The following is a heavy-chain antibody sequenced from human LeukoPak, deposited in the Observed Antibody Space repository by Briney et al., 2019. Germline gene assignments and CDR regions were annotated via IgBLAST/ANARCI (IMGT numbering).Heavy chain of an antibody. J-gene: IGHJ5*02. V-gene: IGHV3-23*01. Sequence: PGGSLRLSCAASGFTFRSYGMSWVRQAPGKGLEWVSAISGSGDGTNYADSVKGRFIISRDNSKNTLYLQMNSLRAEDTAVYSCAGEDSHGGPNWFDPWGQGTLVTVSS. CDR1: GFTFRSYG. D-gene: IGHD3-16*01. CDR2: ISGSGDGT. CDR3: AGEDSHGGPNWFDP.